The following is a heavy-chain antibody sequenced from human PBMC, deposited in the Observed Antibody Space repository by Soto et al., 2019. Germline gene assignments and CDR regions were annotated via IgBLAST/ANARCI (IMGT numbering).Heavy chain of an antibody. CDR3: ARVGVVVVANYYFYYMDV. V-gene: IGHV3-7*01. D-gene: IGHD2-15*01. CDR1: GFTFRSYW. Sequence: GGSLRLSCAASGFTFRSYWMTWVRQASGKGLEWVANIKQDGSQKYYMDSEKGRFTISRDNAKDSLYLQMNSLRAEDTAVYYCARVGVVVVANYYFYYMDVWGKGTTVTVSS. J-gene: IGHJ6*03. CDR2: IKQDGSQK.